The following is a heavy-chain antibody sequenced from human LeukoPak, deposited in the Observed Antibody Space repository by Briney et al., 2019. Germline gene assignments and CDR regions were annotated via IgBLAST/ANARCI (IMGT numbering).Heavy chain of an antibody. CDR2: ISSNGGST. CDR3: ARGAEGHNYGELDS. Sequence: PGGSLRLSCSASGFTFSSYAMHWVRQAPGKGLEYVSAISSNGGSTYYAGSVKGRFTISRDNTKSTLYLQMSSLRADDTAVYYCARGAEGHNYGELDSWGQGTLVTVSS. V-gene: IGHV3-64*04. CDR1: GFTFSSYA. D-gene: IGHD5-18*01. J-gene: IGHJ5*01.